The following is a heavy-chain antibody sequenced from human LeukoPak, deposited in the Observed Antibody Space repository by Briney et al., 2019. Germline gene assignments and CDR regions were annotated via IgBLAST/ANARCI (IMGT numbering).Heavy chain of an antibody. CDR1: GFTFSSYS. CDR2: ISSSSSYI. J-gene: IGHJ4*02. D-gene: IGHD2-15*01. Sequence: PGGSLRLSCAASGFTFSSYSMNWVRQAPGKGLEWVSSISSSSSYIYYADSVKGRFTISRGNAKNSLYLQMNSLRDEDTAVYYCARDRRLYVGGGSCYSDYWGQGTLVTVSS. V-gene: IGHV3-21*01. CDR3: ARDRRLYVGGGSCYSDY.